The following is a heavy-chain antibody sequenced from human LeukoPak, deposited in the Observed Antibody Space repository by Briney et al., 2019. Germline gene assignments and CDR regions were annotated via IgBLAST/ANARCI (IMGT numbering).Heavy chain of an antibody. CDR1: GYTFTSYG. J-gene: IGHJ5*02. V-gene: IGHV1-18*01. D-gene: IGHD3-10*01. Sequence: GASVKVSCKASGYTFTSYGISWVRQAPGQGLEWMGWISAYNGNTNYAQKLQGRVTMTTDTSTSTAYMELRSLRSDDTAVYYCARVEVYGSGSYELLGSFDPWGQGTLVTVSS. CDR2: ISAYNGNT. CDR3: ARVEVYGSGSYELLGSFDP.